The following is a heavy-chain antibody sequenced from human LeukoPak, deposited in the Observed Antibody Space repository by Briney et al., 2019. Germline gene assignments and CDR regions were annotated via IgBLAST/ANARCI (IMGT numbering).Heavy chain of an antibody. CDR2: ISGSGST. V-gene: IGHV4-59*01. Sequence: SETLSLTCTVSGGSMRNYYWSWIRQPPGKGLEWIGYISGSGSTDYNPSLKSRVTISIDTSKNQFSLRLSSVTAADTAVYYCARPAVTLMIPLEFWGQGTLVTVSS. J-gene: IGHJ4*02. D-gene: IGHD3-16*01. CDR1: GGSMRNYY. CDR3: ARPAVTLMIPLEF.